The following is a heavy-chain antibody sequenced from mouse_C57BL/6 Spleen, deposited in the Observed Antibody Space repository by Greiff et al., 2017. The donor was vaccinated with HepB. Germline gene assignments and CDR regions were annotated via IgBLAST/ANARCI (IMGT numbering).Heavy chain of an antibody. V-gene: IGHV1-82*01. CDR2: IYPGDGDT. CDR3: AREGELRLRGASWFAY. CDR1: GYAFSSSW. D-gene: IGHD3-2*02. J-gene: IGHJ3*01. Sequence: VQLQQSGPELVKPGASVKISCKASGYAFSSSWMNWVKQRPGKGLEWIGRIYPGDGDTNYNGKFKGKATLTADKSSSTAYMQLSSLTSEDSAVYFCAREGELRLRGASWFAYWGQGTLVTVSA.